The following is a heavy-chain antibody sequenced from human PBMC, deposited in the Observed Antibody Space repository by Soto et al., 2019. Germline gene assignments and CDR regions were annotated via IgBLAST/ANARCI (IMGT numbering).Heavy chain of an antibody. CDR2: ISGYNGTT. CDR3: AREGQAPYYYSVMDV. V-gene: IGHV1-18*01. J-gene: IGHJ6*02. Sequence: QVQVVQSGDEVKKPGASVKVSCKASGYTFTNYGFSWVRQAPGQGLEWMGRISGYNGTTKYAEKFQGSVTMTTDTSTSTAHMELRSLRSDDTAVYYCAREGQAPYYYSVMDVWGQDTAGTVPS. CDR1: GYTFTNYG.